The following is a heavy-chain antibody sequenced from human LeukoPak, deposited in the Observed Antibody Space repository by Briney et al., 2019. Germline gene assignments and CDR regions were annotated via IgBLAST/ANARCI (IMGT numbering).Heavy chain of an antibody. CDR1: GGSISSYY. J-gene: IGHJ4*02. CDR3: ARVAQLWSYFDY. Sequence: SSETLSLTCTVSGGSISSYYWSWIRQHPGKGLEWIGYIYYSGSTYYNPSLKSRVTISVDTSKNQFSLKLSSVTAADTAVYYCARVAQLWSYFDYWGQGTLVTVSS. D-gene: IGHD5-18*01. V-gene: IGHV4-59*06. CDR2: IYYSGST.